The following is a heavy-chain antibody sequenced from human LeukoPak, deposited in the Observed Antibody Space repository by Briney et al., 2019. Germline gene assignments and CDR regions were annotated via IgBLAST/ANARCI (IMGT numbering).Heavy chain of an antibody. D-gene: IGHD4-23*01. CDR3: ARDPPDGGNSKLQFDY. J-gene: IGHJ4*02. CDR1: GFTFSSYA. CDR2: INGDGRIT. Sequence: GGSLRLSCAASGFTFSSYAMSWVRQAPGKGLLWVSRINGDGRITGHADSVKGRFTISRDNAKNTLYLQMNGLRVEDTALYYCARDPPDGGNSKLQFDYWGQGALVTVSS. V-gene: IGHV3-74*01.